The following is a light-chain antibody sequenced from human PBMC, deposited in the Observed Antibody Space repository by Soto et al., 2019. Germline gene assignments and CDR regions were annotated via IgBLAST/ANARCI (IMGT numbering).Light chain of an antibody. V-gene: IGKV4-1*01. Sequence: DIVMTQSPDSLAVSLGERATINCKSSQTVLYSSNNKNYLAWYQQKPGQPPKLLISWASTRESGVPERFSGSGSGTDFTLTISSLQAEDVADYYCQQYCSTPWTFGQGTKVENK. CDR3: QQYCSTPWT. CDR1: QTVLYSSNNKNY. J-gene: IGKJ1*01. CDR2: WAS.